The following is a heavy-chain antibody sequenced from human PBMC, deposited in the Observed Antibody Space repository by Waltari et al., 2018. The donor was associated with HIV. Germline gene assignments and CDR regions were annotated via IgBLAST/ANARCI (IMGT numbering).Heavy chain of an antibody. Sequence: QVQLVQSGAEVKKPGASVKVSCTASGYTFTGYYMHWVRQAPGQGLEWMGWINPNSGGTNYAQKFQGRVTMTRDTSISTAYMELSRLRSDDTAVYYCARGGEYYYDSSGYFNFDYWGQGTLVTVSS. CDR2: INPNSGGT. CDR1: GYTFTGYY. V-gene: IGHV1-2*02. J-gene: IGHJ4*02. CDR3: ARGGEYYYDSSGYFNFDY. D-gene: IGHD3-22*01.